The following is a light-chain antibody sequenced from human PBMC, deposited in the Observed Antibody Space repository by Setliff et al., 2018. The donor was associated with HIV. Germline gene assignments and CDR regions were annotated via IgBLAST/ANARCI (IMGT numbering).Light chain of an antibody. CDR2: EVS. CDR3: SSYTGSTVI. J-gene: IGLJ2*01. V-gene: IGLV2-8*01. CDR1: ISDVGTYNY. Sequence: QSALTQPPSASGSPGHSVTISCTGNISDVGTYNYVSWYQQHPGKAPKLMTYEVSKRPSGVPDRFSGSKSGNTASLTVSGLQPDDEADYYCSSYTGSTVIFGGGTKVTVL.